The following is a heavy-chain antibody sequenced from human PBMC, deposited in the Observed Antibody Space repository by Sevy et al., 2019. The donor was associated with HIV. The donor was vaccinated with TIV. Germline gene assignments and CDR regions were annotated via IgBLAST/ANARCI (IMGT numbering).Heavy chain of an antibody. J-gene: IGHJ2*01. CDR3: ARGRGYSYGYFSVYWYFDL. D-gene: IGHD5-18*01. V-gene: IGHV4-34*01. Sequence: SETLSLTCAVYGGSFSGYYWSWIRRPPGKGLEWIGVSNHSGSTNDNPSLKSRVTISVDTSKNQFSLKLSSVTAADTAVYYCARGRGYSYGYFSVYWYFDLWGRGTLVTVSS. CDR2: SNHSGST. CDR1: GGSFSGYY.